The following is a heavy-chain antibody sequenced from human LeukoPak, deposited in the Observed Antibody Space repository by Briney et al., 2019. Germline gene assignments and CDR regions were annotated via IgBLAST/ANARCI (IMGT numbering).Heavy chain of an antibody. J-gene: IGHJ4*02. CDR1: GFTVISNY. CDR2: IYGGGNI. Sequence: GSLRLSCVASGFTVISNYMNWVRQAPGKGLEWVSVIYGGGNIYYADSVKGRFTISRDNSKNTLYLQMNSLRAEDTAVYYCARGAGYNYPYYFDYWGQGTLVTVSS. V-gene: IGHV3-53*01. CDR3: ARGAGYNYPYYFDY. D-gene: IGHD5-24*01.